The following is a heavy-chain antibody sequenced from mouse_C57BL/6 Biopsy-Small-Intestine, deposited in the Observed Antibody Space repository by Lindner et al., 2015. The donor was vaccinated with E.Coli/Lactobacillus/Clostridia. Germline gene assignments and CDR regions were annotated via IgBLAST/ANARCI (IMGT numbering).Heavy chain of an antibody. Sequence: VQLQESGGGLVKPGGSLKLSCAASGFTFSDYGMHWVRQAPEKGLEWVAYISSGSSTIYYADTVKGRFTISRDNAKNTLFLQTTSLRSEDTAMYYCARPDPAWFAYWGQGTLVTVSA. CDR3: ARPDPAWFAY. J-gene: IGHJ3*01. CDR1: GFTFSDYG. CDR2: ISSGSSTI. V-gene: IGHV5-17*01.